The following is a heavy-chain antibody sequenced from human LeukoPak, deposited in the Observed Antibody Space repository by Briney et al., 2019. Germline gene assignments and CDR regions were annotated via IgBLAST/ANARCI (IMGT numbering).Heavy chain of an antibody. CDR2: IYPGDSDT. D-gene: IGHD2-15*01. V-gene: IGHV5-51*01. CDR1: GYSFTSYW. J-gene: IGHJ4*02. CDR3: ALVVAATGRY. Sequence: GESLKIPCKGSGYSFTSYWSGWVRQMPRKGLEWMGIIYPGDSDTRYSPSFQGQVTISADKSISTAYLQWSSLKASDTAMYYCALVVAATGRYWGQGTLVTVSS.